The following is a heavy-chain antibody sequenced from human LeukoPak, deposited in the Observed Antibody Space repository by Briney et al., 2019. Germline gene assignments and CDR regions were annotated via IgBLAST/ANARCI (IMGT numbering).Heavy chain of an antibody. V-gene: IGHV4-39*01. J-gene: IGHJ3*02. CDR1: GGSASSSSYY. D-gene: IGHD3-9*01. CDR2: IYYSGST. CDR3: ARRPPAPSYDILTGYQGAFDI. Sequence: SETLSLTCTVSGGSASSSSYYWGWIRQPPGKGLEWIRSIYYSGSTYYNPSLKSRVTISVDTSKNQFSLKLSSVTAADTAVYYCARRPPAPSYDILTGYQGAFDIWGQGTMVTVSS.